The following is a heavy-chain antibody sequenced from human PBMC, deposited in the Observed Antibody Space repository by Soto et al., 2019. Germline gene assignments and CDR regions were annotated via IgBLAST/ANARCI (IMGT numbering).Heavy chain of an antibody. CDR1: GFTFSSHA. CDR2: ISGSGGRI. Sequence: GGSLRLSCAASGFTFSSHAMSWVRQAPGKGLEWVSGISGSGGRIYYADSVKGRFTISRDNSKNTLYLQMNSLRAEDTAVYYCAKEPTKYCSGGSCYSGYFDYWGQGTLVTVSS. D-gene: IGHD2-15*01. V-gene: IGHV3-23*01. J-gene: IGHJ4*02. CDR3: AKEPTKYCSGGSCYSGYFDY.